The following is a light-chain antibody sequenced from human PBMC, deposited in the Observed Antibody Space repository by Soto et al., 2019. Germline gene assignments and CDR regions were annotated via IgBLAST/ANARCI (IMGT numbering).Light chain of an antibody. CDR3: QQYNSYV. Sequence: EIVLTQSPGILSLSPGERATLSCRASQSVGSSLVWYQQKPGQAPRLLVYGASSRATDIPDRFSGSGSGTDFTLTISSLQPEDFATYYCQQYNSYVFGPGTKGDIK. J-gene: IGKJ3*01. CDR2: GAS. CDR1: QSVGSS. V-gene: IGKV3-20*01.